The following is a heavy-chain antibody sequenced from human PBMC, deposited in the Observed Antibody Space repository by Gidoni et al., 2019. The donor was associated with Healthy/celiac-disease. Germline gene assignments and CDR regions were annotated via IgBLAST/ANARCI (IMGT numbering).Heavy chain of an antibody. J-gene: IGHJ6*02. CDR2: ISSSGSTI. CDR1: GFTFSDYY. Sequence: QVQLVESGGGLVKPGGSLRLSCAASGFTFSDYYMSWIRQAPGKGLEWVSYISSSGSTIYYADSVKGRFTISRDNAKNSLYLQMNSLRAEDTAVYYCARGPPVDIVVVPAIRNYYYGMDVWGQGTTVTVSS. CDR3: ARGPPVDIVVVPAIRNYYYGMDV. V-gene: IGHV3-11*01. D-gene: IGHD2-2*03.